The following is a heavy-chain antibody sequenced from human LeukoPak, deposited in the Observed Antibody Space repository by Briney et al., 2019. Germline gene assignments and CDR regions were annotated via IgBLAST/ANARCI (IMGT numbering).Heavy chain of an antibody. CDR2: VSGNGVST. D-gene: IGHD6-13*01. CDR1: GFTFSGYA. CDR3: AKTGIAGGYNWFDP. Sequence: GGSLRLSCAASGFTFSGYAMTWVRQAPGKGLEWVSAVSGNGVSTYYADSVKGRFTISRDNSKNTLYLQMNGLRVEDTAVYFCAKTGIAGGYNWFDPWGQGTLVTVSS. J-gene: IGHJ5*02. V-gene: IGHV3-23*01.